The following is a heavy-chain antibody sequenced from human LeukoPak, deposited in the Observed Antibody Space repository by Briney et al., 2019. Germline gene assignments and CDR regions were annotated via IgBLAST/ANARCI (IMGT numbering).Heavy chain of an antibody. CDR3: SRSFYSSSWYYFDL. CDR1: GYTFSDFG. V-gene: IGHV1-18*01. Sequence: ASVKVSCKASGYTFSDFGITWVRQAPGQGPGWLGWIKIGEGTTHSAQKFQGRVSMTRDRSSNTAFLELRSLRSDDTAVYFCSRSFYSSSWYYFDLWGQGALVTVSS. CDR2: IKIGEGTT. J-gene: IGHJ4*02. D-gene: IGHD6-13*01.